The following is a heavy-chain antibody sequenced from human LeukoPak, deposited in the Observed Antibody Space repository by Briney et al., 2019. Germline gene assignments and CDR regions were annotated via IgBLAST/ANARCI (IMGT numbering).Heavy chain of an antibody. CDR3: ATDRDNSDWQKRFDS. D-gene: IGHD2-21*02. CDR1: GFTFSTYW. J-gene: IGHJ4*02. Sequence: PGGSLRLSCAASGFTFSTYWMNWYRQTPGKGLEWVCNINQAASELNYVDSVRGRFTISRDNAKNSLHLQMNSLRAEDTAVYYCATDRDNSDWQKRFDSWGQGTLVTVYS. V-gene: IGHV3-7*01. CDR2: INQAASEL.